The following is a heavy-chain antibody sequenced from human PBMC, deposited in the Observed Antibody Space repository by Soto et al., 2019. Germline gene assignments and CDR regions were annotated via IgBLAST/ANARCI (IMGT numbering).Heavy chain of an antibody. D-gene: IGHD3-22*01. Sequence: SETLSLTCTVSGGSISSYYWSWIRQPPGKGLEWIGYIYYSGSTNYNPSLKSRVTISVDTSKNQFSLKLSSVTAADTAVYYCARDVYDSSGYPNWFDPWGQGTLVTVSS. CDR1: GGSISSYY. CDR3: ARDVYDSSGYPNWFDP. J-gene: IGHJ5*02. V-gene: IGHV4-59*01. CDR2: IYYSGST.